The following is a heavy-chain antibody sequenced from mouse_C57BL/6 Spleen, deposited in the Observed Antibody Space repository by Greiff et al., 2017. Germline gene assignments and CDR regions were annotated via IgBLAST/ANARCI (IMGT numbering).Heavy chain of an antibody. D-gene: IGHD2-5*01. CDR2: IDPSDSET. CDR1: GYTFTSHW. Sequence: QVQLQQPGAELVRPGSSVKLSCKASGYTFTSHWMHWVKQRPIQGLEWIGKIDPSDSETHYNQKFKDKATLTVDKSSSTAYMQLSSLTSEDSAVYYCARTYSNYGGDYWGQGTTLTVSS. CDR3: ARTYSNYGGDY. J-gene: IGHJ2*01. V-gene: IGHV1-52*01.